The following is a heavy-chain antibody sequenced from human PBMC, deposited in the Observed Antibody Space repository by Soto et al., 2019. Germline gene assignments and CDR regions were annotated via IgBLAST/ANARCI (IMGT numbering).Heavy chain of an antibody. D-gene: IGHD6-13*01. CDR3: ASSVPVRIAAAAHYGMDV. CDR1: GGTFSSYA. V-gene: IGHV1-69*12. Sequence: QVQLVQSGAEVKKPGSSVKVSCKASGGTFSSYAISWVRQAPGQGLEWMGGIIPIFGTVNYAQKFQGRVTITADESTSTAYMELSSLRSEDTAVYYCASSVPVRIAAAAHYGMDVWGQGTTVTVSS. J-gene: IGHJ6*02. CDR2: IIPIFGTV.